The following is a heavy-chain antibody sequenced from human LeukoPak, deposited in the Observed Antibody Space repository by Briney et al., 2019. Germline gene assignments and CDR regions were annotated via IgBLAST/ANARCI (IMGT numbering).Heavy chain of an antibody. CDR2: ISGSGGST. CDR3: AKGLERGRWLQLSFDY. Sequence: PGGSLRLSCAASGFTFSSYGMSWVRQAPGKGLEWVSAISGSGGSTYYADSVKGRFTISRDNSKNTLYLQMNSLRAEDTAIYYCAKGLERGRWLQLSFDYWGQGTLVTVSS. CDR1: GFTFSSYG. J-gene: IGHJ4*02. D-gene: IGHD5-24*01. V-gene: IGHV3-23*01.